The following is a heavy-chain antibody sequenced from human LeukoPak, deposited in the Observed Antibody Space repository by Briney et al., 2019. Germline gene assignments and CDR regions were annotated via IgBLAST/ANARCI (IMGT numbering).Heavy chain of an antibody. CDR3: AKDYRSGWYDY. CDR2: IYSGGST. V-gene: IGHV3-53*01. CDR1: GFTVSSNY. Sequence: GSLRLSCAASGFTVSSNYMSWVRQAPGKGLEWVSVIYSGGSTYYADSVKGRFTISRDNSKDTLYLQMNSLRAEDTAVYYCAKDYRSGWYDYWGQGTLVTVSS. D-gene: IGHD6-19*01. J-gene: IGHJ4*02.